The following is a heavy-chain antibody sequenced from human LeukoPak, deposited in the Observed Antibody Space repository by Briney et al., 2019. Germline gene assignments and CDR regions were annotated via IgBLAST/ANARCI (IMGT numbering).Heavy chain of an antibody. CDR1: GGSISSGGYS. CDR2: IYHSGST. V-gene: IGHV4-30-2*01. Sequence: SETLSLTCAVSGGSISSGGYSWSWIRQPPGKGLEWIGYIYHSGSTYYNPSLKSRVTISVDRSKNQFSLKLSSVTAADTAVYYCARDKGIAVAGPYYYYYYGMDVWGQGTTVTVSS. J-gene: IGHJ6*02. D-gene: IGHD6-19*01. CDR3: ARDKGIAVAGPYYYYYYGMDV.